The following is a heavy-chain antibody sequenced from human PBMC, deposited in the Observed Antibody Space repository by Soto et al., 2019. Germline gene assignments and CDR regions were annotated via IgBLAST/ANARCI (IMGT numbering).Heavy chain of an antibody. D-gene: IGHD2-8*01. Sequence: ASVKVSCKASGGTFSSYAISWVRQAPGQGLEWMGWVSANNGHTNYAQNLQGRVSMTTDTSTSTAYMELRCLTFDDTAVYYCARDIESVTAKHFFYYYAMDVWGQGTTVTVSS. CDR2: VSANNGHT. J-gene: IGHJ6*02. CDR1: GGTFSSYA. CDR3: ARDIESVTAKHFFYYYAMDV. V-gene: IGHV1-18*01.